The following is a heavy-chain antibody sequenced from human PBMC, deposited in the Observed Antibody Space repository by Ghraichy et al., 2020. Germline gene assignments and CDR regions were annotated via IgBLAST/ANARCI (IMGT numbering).Heavy chain of an antibody. CDR3: ARVIWSDRYFDY. Sequence: GESLRLSCAASGFTFRTYAMSWVRQAPGKGLEWVSIISYSGDSTDYADSVRGRFTISRDNSKNTLFLQMNRLRAEDTAVYYCARVIWSDRYFDYWGQGTQVTVSS. CDR1: GFTFRTYA. CDR2: ISYSGDST. D-gene: IGHD3-3*01. J-gene: IGHJ4*02. V-gene: IGHV3-23*01.